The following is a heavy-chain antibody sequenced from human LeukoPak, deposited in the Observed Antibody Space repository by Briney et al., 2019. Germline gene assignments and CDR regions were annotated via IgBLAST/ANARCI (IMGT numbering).Heavy chain of an antibody. CDR1: GFTFSSYE. Sequence: GGSLRLSCAASGFTFSSYEMNWVRQAPGKGLEWVSYISSSGSTIYYADSVKGRFTISRDNSKNTLYLQMNSLRAEDTAVYYCVAGATSFDYWGQGTLVTVSS. V-gene: IGHV3-48*03. CDR3: VAGATSFDY. CDR2: ISSSGSTI. D-gene: IGHD1-26*01. J-gene: IGHJ4*02.